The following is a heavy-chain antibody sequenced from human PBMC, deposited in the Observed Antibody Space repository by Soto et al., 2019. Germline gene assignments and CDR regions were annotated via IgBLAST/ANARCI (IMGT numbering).Heavy chain of an antibody. CDR3: AKLVTPVFWGGYYTGYTGREV. CDR1: GGSISSSSYY. D-gene: IGHD3-3*01. J-gene: IGHJ6*04. Sequence: SETLSLTSTVSGGSISSSSYYWGWIRQPPGKGLEWIGSIYYSGSTYYNPSLKSRVTISVDTSKNQFSLKLSSVTAADTAVYYCAKLVTPVFWGGYYTGYTGREVGGKGT. CDR2: IYYSGST. V-gene: IGHV4-39*01.